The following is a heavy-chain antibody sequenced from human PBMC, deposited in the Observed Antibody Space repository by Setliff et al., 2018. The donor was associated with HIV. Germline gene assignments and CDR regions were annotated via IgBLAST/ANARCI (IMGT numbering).Heavy chain of an antibody. CDR2: ISPETGNT. CDR3: ARVGFSSRHTGDFFDS. J-gene: IGHJ4*02. D-gene: IGHD5-18*01. CDR1: GYTFTNFY. Sequence: ASVKVSCKASGYTFTNFYIHWVRQAPGQGLEWMGWISPETGNTNYAQRLQGRVTMTTDTSTTTAYMELNSLTSEDTALYYCARVGFSSRHTGDFFDSWGQGTLVTVSS. V-gene: IGHV1-18*04.